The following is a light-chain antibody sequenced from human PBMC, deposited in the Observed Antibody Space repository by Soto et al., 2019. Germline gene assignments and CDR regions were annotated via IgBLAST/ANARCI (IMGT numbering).Light chain of an antibody. CDR3: SSYAGSNSFV. CDR2: EVS. J-gene: IGLJ1*01. Sequence: QSALTQPPSASGSPGQSVTISCTGTSSDVGGYNYVSWYQQHPGKAPKFMIYEVSKRPSGVPDRFSGSKSGNTASLTISGLKAEDEADYYCSSYAGSNSFVFGTGTKLTVL. V-gene: IGLV2-8*01. CDR1: SSDVGGYNY.